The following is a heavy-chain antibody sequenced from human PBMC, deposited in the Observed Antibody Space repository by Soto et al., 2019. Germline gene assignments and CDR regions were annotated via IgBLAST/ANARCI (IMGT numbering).Heavy chain of an antibody. CDR3: ARVVCRGRQGYCSGGSCYSFDY. CDR2: INPNSGGT. Sequence: ASVKVSCKASGYTFTGYYMHWVRQAPGQGLEWMGWINPNSGGTNYAQKFQGRVTMTRDTSISTAYMELSRLRSDDTALYYCARVVCRGRQGYCSGGSCYSFDYWGQGTLVTVSS. J-gene: IGHJ4*02. CDR1: GYTFTGYY. D-gene: IGHD2-15*01. V-gene: IGHV1-2*02.